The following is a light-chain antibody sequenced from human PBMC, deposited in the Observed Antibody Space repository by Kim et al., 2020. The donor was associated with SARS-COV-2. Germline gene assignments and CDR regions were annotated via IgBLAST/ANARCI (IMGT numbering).Light chain of an antibody. CDR1: QSISSY. J-gene: IGKJ1*01. CDR2: KAY. Sequence: DIQMTQSPSTLSASVGDRVTITCRASQSISSYLAWYQQKPGKAPELLIYKAYILESGVPSRFSGSGSGTEFTLTISSLQPDDFASFYCQQYKTSPWTFGQGTKVDIK. V-gene: IGKV1-5*03. CDR3: QQYKTSPWT.